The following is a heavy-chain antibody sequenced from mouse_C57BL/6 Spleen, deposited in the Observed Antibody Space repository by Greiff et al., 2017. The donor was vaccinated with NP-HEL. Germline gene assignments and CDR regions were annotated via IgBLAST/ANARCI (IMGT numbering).Heavy chain of an antibody. Sequence: QVQLQQPGAELVMPGASVKLSCKASGYTFTSYWMHWVKQRPGQGLEWIGEIDPSDSYTNYNQKFKGKSTLTVDKSSSTAYMQLSSLTSEDSAVYYCARSGLGGYYFDYWGQGTTLTVSS. CDR3: ARSGLGGYYFDY. D-gene: IGHD4-1*01. V-gene: IGHV1-69*01. J-gene: IGHJ2*01. CDR2: IDPSDSYT. CDR1: GYTFTSYW.